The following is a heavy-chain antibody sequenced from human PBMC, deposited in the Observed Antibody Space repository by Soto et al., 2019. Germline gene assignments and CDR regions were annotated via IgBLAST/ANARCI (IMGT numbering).Heavy chain of an antibody. J-gene: IGHJ4*02. V-gene: IGHV4-59*01. CDR1: GGSISSYY. Sequence: ETMSLTCTVSGGSISSYYWSWIRQPPGKGLEWIGYIYYSGSTNYNPSLKSRVTISVDTSKNQFSLKLSSVTAADTAVYYCARDRGYDYGLGYCSGGSCYYYWGQGTLVTVSS. D-gene: IGHD2-15*01. CDR3: ARDRGYDYGLGYCSGGSCYYY. CDR2: IYYSGST.